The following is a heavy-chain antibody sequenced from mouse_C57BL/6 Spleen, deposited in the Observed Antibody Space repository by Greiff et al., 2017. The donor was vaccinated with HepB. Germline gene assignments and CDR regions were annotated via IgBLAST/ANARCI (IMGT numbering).Heavy chain of an antibody. Sequence: EVKLMESGGGLVKPGGSLKLSCAASGFTFSSYAMSWVRQTPEKRLEWVATISDGGSYTYYPDNVKGRFTISRDNAKNNLYLQMSHLKSEDTAMYYCAREGLGTFDYWGQGTTLTVSS. J-gene: IGHJ2*01. CDR2: ISDGGSYT. CDR3: AREGLGTFDY. V-gene: IGHV5-4*01. D-gene: IGHD3-3*01. CDR1: GFTFSSYA.